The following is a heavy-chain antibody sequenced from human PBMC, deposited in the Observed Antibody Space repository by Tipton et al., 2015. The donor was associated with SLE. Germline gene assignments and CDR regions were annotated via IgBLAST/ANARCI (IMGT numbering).Heavy chain of an antibody. D-gene: IGHD2-2*01. CDR1: GGSISSSSYY. CDR3: VRQPPGGGPGYQYDMDV. Sequence: TLSLTCTVSGGSISSSSYYWGWIRQPPGKGLEWIGSIYYSGSTDYNPSLKSRVTISVDTSKNQFSLKVTSVTAADTAVYYCVRQPPGGGPGYQYDMDVWGQGTAVTVSS. CDR2: IYYSGST. J-gene: IGHJ6*02. V-gene: IGHV4-39*07.